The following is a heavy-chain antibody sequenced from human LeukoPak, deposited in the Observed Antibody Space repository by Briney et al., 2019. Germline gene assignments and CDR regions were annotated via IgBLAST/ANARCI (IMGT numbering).Heavy chain of an antibody. V-gene: IGHV3-53*01. Sequence: PAGTLSLTFYAVGSTVRNAGKEWISRGPGKGLKRVSVIYSGGSTYYADSVKGRFTISRDNSKNTLYLQMNSLRAEDTAVYYCAKDPSSGWPYFDYWGQGTLVTVSS. CDR2: IYSGGST. CDR1: GSTVRNAG. CDR3: AKDPSSGWPYFDY. D-gene: IGHD6-19*01. J-gene: IGHJ4*02.